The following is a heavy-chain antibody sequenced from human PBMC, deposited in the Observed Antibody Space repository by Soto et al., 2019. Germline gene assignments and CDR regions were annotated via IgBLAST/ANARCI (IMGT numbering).Heavy chain of an antibody. CDR2: ISSSSSYI. Sequence: RGGSLRLSCAATGFTFSSFSMNWVRQAPGKGLEWVSSISSSSSYIYYADSVKGRFTISRDNAKNSLYLQMNSLRAEDTAVYYCARDQLGAALVGYYYYGIDVWGQRTTVPVS. J-gene: IGHJ6*02. CDR3: ARDQLGAALVGYYYYGIDV. D-gene: IGHD1-26*01. CDR1: GFTFSSFS. V-gene: IGHV3-21*01.